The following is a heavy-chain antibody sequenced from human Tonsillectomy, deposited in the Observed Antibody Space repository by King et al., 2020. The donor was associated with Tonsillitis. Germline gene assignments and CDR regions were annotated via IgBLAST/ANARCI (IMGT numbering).Heavy chain of an antibody. J-gene: IGHJ6*02. V-gene: IGHV3-74*01. CDR1: GFTFSSYW. Sequence: QLVESGGGLVQPGGSLRLSCAASGFTFSSYWMHWVRQAPGKXLVWVSRINSDGSSTSYADSVKGRFTISRDNAKNTRYLQMNSXRAVDTAVYYCARDLPRYYDILTGYERNYYYYGMDVWGQXXTVTVSS. CDR3: ARDLPRYYDILTGYERNYYYYGMDV. D-gene: IGHD3-9*01. CDR2: INSDGSST.